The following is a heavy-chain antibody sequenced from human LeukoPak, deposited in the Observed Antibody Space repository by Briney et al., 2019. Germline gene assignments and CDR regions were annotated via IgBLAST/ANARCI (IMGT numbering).Heavy chain of an antibody. Sequence: GGSLRLSCATSGFNFVVVAMDWIRQAPGKGLEWVGFIRHREYGGTAEYAASVNGRFAISRDDSKSIVYLHMNDLRTEDTGVYYCARERAGDVDYWGLGTLVTVSS. CDR2: IRHREYGGTA. CDR3: ARERAGDVDY. J-gene: IGHJ4*02. CDR1: GFNFVVVA. V-gene: IGHV3-49*03.